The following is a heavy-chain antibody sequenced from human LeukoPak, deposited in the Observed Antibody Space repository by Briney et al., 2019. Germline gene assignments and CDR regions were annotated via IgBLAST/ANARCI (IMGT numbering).Heavy chain of an antibody. CDR2: ISGSGSTI. V-gene: IGHV3-48*03. Sequence: GGSLRLSCAASGFTFSSYEMNWVRQAPGKGLEWVSYISGSGSTIYYADSVKGRFTISRDNAKNSLYLQMNSLRAEDTAVYYCARERGYSGYDYYFDYWGQGTLVTVSS. J-gene: IGHJ4*02. CDR1: GFTFSSYE. D-gene: IGHD5-12*01. CDR3: ARERGYSGYDYYFDY.